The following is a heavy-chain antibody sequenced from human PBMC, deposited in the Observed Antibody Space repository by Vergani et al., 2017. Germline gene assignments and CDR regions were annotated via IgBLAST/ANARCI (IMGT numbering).Heavy chain of an antibody. J-gene: IGHJ6*03. CDR3: ARVRYYCSGDCHPGEYYYYRDV. CDR1: GFPFSFYW. Sequence: EVELVESGGKLVQPGGSLRLSCATSGFPFSFYWMSWVRQAPGKGLEWVANVKQDGSDKYYVDSVKGRFTISRDNAKNILYLEMKGLRAEDTALYYCARVRYYCSGDCHPGEYYYYRDVWGKGTTVTVSS. CDR2: VKQDGSDK. D-gene: IGHD2-21*01. V-gene: IGHV3-7*01.